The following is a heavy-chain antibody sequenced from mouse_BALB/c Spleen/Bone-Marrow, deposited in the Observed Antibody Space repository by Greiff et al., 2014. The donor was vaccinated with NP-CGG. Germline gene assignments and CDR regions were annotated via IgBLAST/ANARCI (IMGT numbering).Heavy chain of an antibody. Sequence: VQLQQSGAELVKPGASVKLSCKASGYTFTSYYMYWVKQRPGQGLEWIGDINPSNGGTNFNEKFKSRATLTVDKSSSTAYMQLSSLTSEDSAVYYCTRGRTWDFDYWGQGTTLTVSS. V-gene: IGHV1-53*01. J-gene: IGHJ2*01. CDR1: GYTFTSYY. D-gene: IGHD4-1*01. CDR2: INPSNGGT. CDR3: TRGRTWDFDY.